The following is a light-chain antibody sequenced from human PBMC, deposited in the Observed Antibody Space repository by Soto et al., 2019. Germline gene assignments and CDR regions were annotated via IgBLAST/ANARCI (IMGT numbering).Light chain of an antibody. Sequence: EIVMTQSPATLSVSPGERVTLSCRASQSVSSYLAWYQQKPGQPPRLLNYDASTRATGIPARFSDSGSGTEFTHTVTSLHSEDFAIYYGNQYSTLPFYTCGAGNRVDI. J-gene: IGKJ3*01. CDR1: QSVSSY. CDR3: NQYSTLPFYT. CDR2: DAS. V-gene: IGKV3-15*01.